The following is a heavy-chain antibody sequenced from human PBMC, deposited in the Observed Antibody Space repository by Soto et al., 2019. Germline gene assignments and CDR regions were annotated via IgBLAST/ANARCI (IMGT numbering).Heavy chain of an antibody. CDR3: ARAVTWGLDV. D-gene: IGHD3-10*01. Sequence: EVQLVESGGGLVQPGGSLRLSCAASGFTFSLYSMRWVRQAPGKGLEWVSYISRSSTGIYYADSVKGRCTISRDDATNSMHLQMNGVRDGDTAVYYCARAVTWGLDVWGQGTTVSISS. J-gene: IGHJ6*02. V-gene: IGHV3-48*02. CDR2: ISRSSTGI. CDR1: GFTFSLYS.